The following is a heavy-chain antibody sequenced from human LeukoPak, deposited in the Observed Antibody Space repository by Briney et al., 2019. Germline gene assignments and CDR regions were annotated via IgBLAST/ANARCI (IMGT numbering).Heavy chain of an antibody. J-gene: IGHJ4*02. CDR3: ARGSYYYDSSGYRLFDY. V-gene: IGHV4-59*01. CDR2: IYYSGST. Sequence: SETLSLTCTVSGGSISSYYWSWIRQPPGKGLEWIGYIYYSGSTNYNPSLKSRVTISVDTSKNQFSLKLSSVTAADTAVYYCARGSYYYDSSGYRLFDYWGQGTLVTVSP. CDR1: GGSISSYY. D-gene: IGHD3-22*01.